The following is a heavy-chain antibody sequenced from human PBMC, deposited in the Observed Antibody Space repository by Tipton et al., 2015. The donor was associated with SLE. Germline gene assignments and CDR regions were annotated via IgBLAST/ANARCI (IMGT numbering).Heavy chain of an antibody. V-gene: IGHV4-38-2*02. CDR3: ARTAGRSVKLWYFDL. CDR2: IHHSGIT. D-gene: IGHD5-18*01. Sequence: TLSLTCNVSGYSIRNGYYWGWIRQAPGKGLEWTGTIHHSGITYYNPSLKSRVTMSIDTSKNQFSLKLSSVTDVDTAVYYCARTAGRSVKLWYFDLWGRGTLVTVSS. J-gene: IGHJ2*01. CDR1: GYSIRNGYY.